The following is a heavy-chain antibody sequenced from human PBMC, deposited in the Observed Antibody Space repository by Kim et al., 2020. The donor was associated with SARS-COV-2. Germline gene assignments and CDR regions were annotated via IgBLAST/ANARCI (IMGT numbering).Heavy chain of an antibody. V-gene: IGHV3-66*02. CDR1: GFTVSSNY. CDR2: IYSGGST. J-gene: IGHJ4*02. CDR3: ARAIWFGEYDNFDY. D-gene: IGHD3-10*01. Sequence: GGSLRLSCAASGFTVSSNYMSWVRQAPGKGLEWVSVIYSGGSTYYADSVKGRFTISRDNSKNTLYLQMNSLRAEDTAVYYCARAIWFGEYDNFDYWGQGTLVTVSS.